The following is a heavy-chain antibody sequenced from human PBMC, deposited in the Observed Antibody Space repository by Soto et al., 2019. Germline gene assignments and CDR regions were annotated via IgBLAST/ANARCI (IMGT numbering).Heavy chain of an antibody. V-gene: IGHV2-5*01. Sequence: QITLKESGPTLVKPTQTLTLTCTFSGFSLSTNVVGVGWIRQPPGEALAWLALIYWNEDKRYSPSLRSRLTISKDSSKNRLSLTMPAAETVDTATYYCAHSTSMVPRDRDSWYQRRLVSVSS. CDR1: GFSLSTNVVG. CDR2: IYWNEDK. CDR3: AHSTSMVPRDRDS. D-gene: IGHD3-10*01. J-gene: IGHJ4*02.